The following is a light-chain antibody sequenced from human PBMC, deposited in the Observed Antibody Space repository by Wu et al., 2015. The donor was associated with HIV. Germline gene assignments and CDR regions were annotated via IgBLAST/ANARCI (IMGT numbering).Light chain of an antibody. Sequence: EIVMTQSPVTLSVSPGERATLSCRASQSVYSDLAWYQQKLGQAPRLLINDASTRATGIPARFSGSGSGTEFTLTISSLQPEDFALYYCQQYNDWPRTFGQGTKVEV. CDR3: QQYNDWPRT. CDR1: QSVYSD. J-gene: IGKJ1*01. V-gene: IGKV3-15*01. CDR2: DAS.